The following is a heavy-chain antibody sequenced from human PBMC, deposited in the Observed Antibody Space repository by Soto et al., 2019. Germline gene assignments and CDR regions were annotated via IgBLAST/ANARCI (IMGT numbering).Heavy chain of an antibody. J-gene: IGHJ5*02. Sequence: QVTVKESGPVLVKPTETLTLTCTVSGFSLSNAGLGVSWIRQPPGKALEWLAHIFSNDEKSYRTSLKSRLTISQATSKRQVVLTMTNMDPVDTATYYCASTYSTSWYWFDPWGQGTLVTVSS. CDR3: ASTYSTSWYWFDP. CDR1: GFSLSNAGLG. CDR2: IFSNDEK. V-gene: IGHV2-26*04. D-gene: IGHD6-13*01.